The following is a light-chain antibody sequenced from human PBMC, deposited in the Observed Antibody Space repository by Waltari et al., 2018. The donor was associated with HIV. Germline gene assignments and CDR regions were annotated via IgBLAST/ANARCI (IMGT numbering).Light chain of an antibody. CDR3: QQYETSPLA. V-gene: IGKV3-20*01. J-gene: IGKJ4*01. CDR2: GTS. Sequence: PGERAILSCRASQSVRSSYVAWYQQKSAQAPRLLIYGTSNRATGIPSRFSGSGSATEFTLTIDKLEPEDFAVYFCQQYETSPLAFGGGTTVEFK. CDR1: QSVRSSY.